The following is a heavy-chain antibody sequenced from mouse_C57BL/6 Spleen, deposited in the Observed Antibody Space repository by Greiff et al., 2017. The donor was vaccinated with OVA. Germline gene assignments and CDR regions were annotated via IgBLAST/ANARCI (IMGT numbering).Heavy chain of an antibody. D-gene: IGHD2-3*01. CDR3: ARSAGWLQQAMDY. CDR1: GFTFTSYD. J-gene: IGHJ4*01. V-gene: IGHV1-85*01. Sequence: VQLQQSGPELVKPGASVKLSCTASGFTFTSYDINWVQQTPGQGLEWIGWIYPSDGSTKYNEKFKGKATLTVDTSSSTAYMELHSLTSEDSAVYYCARSAGWLQQAMDYWGQGTSVTVSS. CDR2: IYPSDGST.